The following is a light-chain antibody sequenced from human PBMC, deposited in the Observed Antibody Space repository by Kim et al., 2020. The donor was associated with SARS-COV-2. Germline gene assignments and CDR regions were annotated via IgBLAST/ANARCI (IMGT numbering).Light chain of an antibody. V-gene: IGLV2-14*03. CDR3: SSYTSSGTWV. CDR2: DVS. Sequence: QSALTQPASVSGSPGQSITISCTGTSSDVGGYNYVSWYHQHQGKAPKVMIYDVSKRPSGVSNRFSGSKSGNTASLTISGLQAEDEADYYCSSYTSSGTWVFGGGTKVTVL. CDR1: SSDVGGYNY. J-gene: IGLJ3*02.